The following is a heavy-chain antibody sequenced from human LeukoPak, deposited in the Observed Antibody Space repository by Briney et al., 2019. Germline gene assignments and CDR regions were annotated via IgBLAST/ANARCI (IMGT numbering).Heavy chain of an antibody. CDR3: AHPTEYSSSWYGNWFDP. V-gene: IGHV3-23*01. J-gene: IGHJ5*02. Sequence: GGSLRLSCAASGFTFSNYAMNWVRQAPGKGLEWVSVIGGSGGDTYYADSVKGRFTISRDNSKNTLYLQMNSLRAEDTAVYYCAHPTEYSSSWYGNWFDPWGQGTLVTVSS. CDR1: GFTFSNYA. D-gene: IGHD6-13*01. CDR2: IGGSGGDT.